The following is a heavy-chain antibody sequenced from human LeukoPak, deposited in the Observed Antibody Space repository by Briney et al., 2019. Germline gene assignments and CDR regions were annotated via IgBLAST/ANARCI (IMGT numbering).Heavy chain of an antibody. V-gene: IGHV1-2*02. J-gene: IGHJ1*01. CDR2: INSNSGGT. D-gene: IGHD3-22*01. Sequence: ASVKVSRKASGYTFTSYYLHWVRQAPGQGLEWMGWINSNSGGTNYAQKFQGRVTMTRDTSISTAYMELSRLRSDDTAEYYCARALYYDSSGYYSSSYYYFQHWGQGTLVTVSS. CDR3: ARALYYDSSGYYSSSYYYFQH. CDR1: GYTFTSYY.